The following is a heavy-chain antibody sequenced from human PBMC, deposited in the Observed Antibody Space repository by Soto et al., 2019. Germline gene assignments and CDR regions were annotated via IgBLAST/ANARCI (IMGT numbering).Heavy chain of an antibody. Sequence: SETLSLTCAVYGGSFSGYYWSWIRQPPGKGLEWIGEINHSGSTNYNPSLKSRVTISVDTSKNQFSLKLSSVTAADTAVYYCARAATGSGYDMAFDIWGQGTMVTVSS. D-gene: IGHD5-12*01. CDR1: GGSFSGYY. J-gene: IGHJ3*02. CDR3: ARAATGSGYDMAFDI. V-gene: IGHV4-34*01. CDR2: INHSGST.